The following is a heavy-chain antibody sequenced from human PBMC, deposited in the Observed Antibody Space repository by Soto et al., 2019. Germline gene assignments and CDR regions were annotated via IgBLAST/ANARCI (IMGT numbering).Heavy chain of an antibody. V-gene: IGHV3-15*01. Sequence: GGSLRLSCAASEFTFANAWISWVRQAPGKGLEGVGRIKSKADGGTTDYAAPVKGRFTISRDESQNTLYLQMNSLKTEDTAVYYCTSLYYGHWGQGTLVTVS. CDR3: TSLYYGH. J-gene: IGHJ4*02. CDR1: EFTFANAW. CDR2: IKSKADGGTT. D-gene: IGHD4-17*01.